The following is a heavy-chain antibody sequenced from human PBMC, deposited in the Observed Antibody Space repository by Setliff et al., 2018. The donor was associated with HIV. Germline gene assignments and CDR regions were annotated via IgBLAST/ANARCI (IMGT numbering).Heavy chain of an antibody. CDR1: GDSISSGSYF. J-gene: IGHJ4*02. CDR2: IYYTGFA. Sequence: SETLSLTCSVSGDSISSGSYFWGWIRQTPGKGLEWIGNIYYTGFAYYNPSLKSRVTISLDTSKTHFFLNLTSVTDADTAVYFCTREGRGDPAMATTRIDYWGQRKLVTVSS. CDR3: TREGRGDPAMATTRIDY. D-gene: IGHD1-1*01. V-gene: IGHV4-39*02.